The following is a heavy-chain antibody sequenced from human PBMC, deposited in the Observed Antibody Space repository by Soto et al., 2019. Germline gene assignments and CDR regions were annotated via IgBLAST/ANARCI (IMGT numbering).Heavy chain of an antibody. V-gene: IGHV5-51*01. Sequence: GESLKISCKGSGYSFTSYWIGWVRQMPGKGLEWMGIIYPGDSDTRYSPSFQGQVTISADKSISTAYLQWSSLKASDTAMYYCARHGYYGSGSYETYYYYYMDVWGKGTTVTVSS. D-gene: IGHD3-10*01. J-gene: IGHJ6*03. CDR1: GYSFTSYW. CDR2: IYPGDSDT. CDR3: ARHGYYGSGSYETYYYYYMDV.